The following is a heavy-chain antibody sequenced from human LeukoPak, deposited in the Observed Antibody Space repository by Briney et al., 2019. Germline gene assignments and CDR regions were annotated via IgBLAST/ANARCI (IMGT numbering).Heavy chain of an antibody. CDR3: ARAAKRITLVRDLDF. Sequence: ASVKVSCRASGYTFTNYGFSWVRQAPGQGLEWMGWISPHNGKTNYAQNLEGRVILTTDTSTSTAFMELRSLRSDDTAIYYCARAAKRITLVRDLDFWGQGTLVIVSS. V-gene: IGHV1-18*01. J-gene: IGHJ4*02. CDR2: ISPHNGKT. CDR1: GYTFTNYG. D-gene: IGHD3-10*01.